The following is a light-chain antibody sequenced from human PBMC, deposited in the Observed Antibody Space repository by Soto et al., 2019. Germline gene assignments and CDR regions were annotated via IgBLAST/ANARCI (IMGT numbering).Light chain of an antibody. CDR1: RSDVGGYNY. V-gene: IGLV2-8*01. J-gene: IGLJ2*01. CDR3: SSYAGSSTHVV. CDR2: EIN. Sequence: QSALTQPPSPSGSPGQSVTISCTGTRSDVGGYNYVSWYQQHPGKAPKLMISEINKRPSGVPDRFSGSKSGNTASLTVSGLQAEDEADYYCSSYAGSSTHVVFGGGTKLTVL.